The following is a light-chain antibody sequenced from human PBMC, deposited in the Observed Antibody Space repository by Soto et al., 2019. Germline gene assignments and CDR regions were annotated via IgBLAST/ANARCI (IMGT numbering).Light chain of an antibody. CDR2: DAS. CDR3: LQYNGYYRT. Sequence: DIQMTQSPSTLSASVGDTVTITCRASQTISGWLAWYQQRPGKAPNLLIFDASTLESGVPSRFRVGGFGTTFTLTISSLQSDDFATYFCLQYNGYYRTLGQGAKV. V-gene: IGKV1-5*01. J-gene: IGKJ1*01. CDR1: QTISGW.